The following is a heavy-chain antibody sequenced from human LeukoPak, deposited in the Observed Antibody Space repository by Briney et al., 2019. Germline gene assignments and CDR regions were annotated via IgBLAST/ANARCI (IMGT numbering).Heavy chain of an antibody. CDR1: GYIFDYYW. CDR3: ARVGSVTNFGVVSYYFDY. D-gene: IGHD3-3*01. V-gene: IGHV5-51*01. Sequence: PGEPLKISCKASGYIFDYYWIAWVRQMPGKGLEWMGIIYPDDSDSTYSPSFRGQVTISVDKSINTAYLQWSSLKASNTAIYYCARVGSVTNFGVVSYYFDYWGQGTLVTVSS. J-gene: IGHJ4*02. CDR2: IYPDDSDS.